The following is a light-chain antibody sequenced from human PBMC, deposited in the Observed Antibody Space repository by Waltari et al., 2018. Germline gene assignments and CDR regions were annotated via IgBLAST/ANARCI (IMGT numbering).Light chain of an antibody. V-gene: IGKV3-11*01. CDR1: QSVSSY. CDR3: QHRKSWPLT. J-gene: IGKJ4*01. Sequence: EIVLTQSPATLSLSPGERATLSCRASQSVSSYLAWYQQKPGQAPRLLIYDASNRATGIPARFSGSGSGTDFTLTISSLEPEDFAVYYCQHRKSWPLTFGGGTKVEIK. CDR2: DAS.